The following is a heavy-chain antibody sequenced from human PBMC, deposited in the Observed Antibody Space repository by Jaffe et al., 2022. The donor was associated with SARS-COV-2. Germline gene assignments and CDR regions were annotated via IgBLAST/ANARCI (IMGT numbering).Heavy chain of an antibody. Sequence: QLQLQESGPGLVKSSETLSLTCAVSGGSINTVNYYWGWIRQPPGKGLEWLGNISFNRNAYYNPSLKSRVTISVDKSNKQFSLRLTSMTAADTAVYYCASDDNTGWHTWGQGSLVIVTS. J-gene: IGHJ4*02. D-gene: IGHD6-19*01. V-gene: IGHV4-39*01. CDR2: ISFNRNA. CDR1: GGSINTVNYY. CDR3: ASDDNTGWHT.